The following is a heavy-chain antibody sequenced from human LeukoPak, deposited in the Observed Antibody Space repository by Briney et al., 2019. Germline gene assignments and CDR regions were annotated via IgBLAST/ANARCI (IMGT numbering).Heavy chain of an antibody. J-gene: IGHJ4*02. Sequence: PGGSLRLSCAASGFTFSSYGMHWVRQAPGKGLEWVSAISGSGGSTYYADSVKGRFTISRDNSKNTLYLQMNSLRAEDTAVYYCAKDDRHDSSSYFLGYYFDYWGQGTLVTVSS. CDR2: ISGSGGST. D-gene: IGHD3-22*01. V-gene: IGHV3-23*01. CDR3: AKDDRHDSSSYFLGYYFDY. CDR1: GFTFSSYG.